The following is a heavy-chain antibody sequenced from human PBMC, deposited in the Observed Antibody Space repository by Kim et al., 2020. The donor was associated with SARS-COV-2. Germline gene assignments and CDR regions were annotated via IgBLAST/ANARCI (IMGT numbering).Heavy chain of an antibody. Sequence: GGSLRLYCAASGFTFSSYAMSWVRQAPGKGLEWVSAISGSGGSTYYADSVKGRFTISRDNSKNTLYLQMNSLRAEDTAVYYCAKGNGDYYYYGMDVWGQGTTVTVSS. CDR2: ISGSGGST. J-gene: IGHJ6*02. CDR3: AKGNGDYYYYGMDV. V-gene: IGHV3-23*01. D-gene: IGHD4-17*01. CDR1: GFTFSSYA.